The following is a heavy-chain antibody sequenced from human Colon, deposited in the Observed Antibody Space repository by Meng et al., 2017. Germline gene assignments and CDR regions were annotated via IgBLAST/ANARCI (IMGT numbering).Heavy chain of an antibody. CDR3: VRSSGWVRTGFDP. V-gene: IGHV4-39*01. J-gene: IGHJ5*02. Sequence: PQLQESGPGLVKPSEALSLTRGVSGGCNSTSGYYWGWIRQPPGKGLEWVGSIGHSGVTYYTPSLRSRVNVSIDTSKNQFFLEVTSVTAADTAVYYCVRSSGWVRTGFDPWGQGTLVTVSS. D-gene: IGHD6-19*01. CDR1: GGCNSTSGYY. CDR2: IGHSGVT.